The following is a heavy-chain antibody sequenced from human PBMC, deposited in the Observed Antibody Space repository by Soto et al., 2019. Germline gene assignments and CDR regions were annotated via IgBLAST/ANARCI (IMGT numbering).Heavy chain of an antibody. J-gene: IGHJ4*02. D-gene: IGHD3-9*01. V-gene: IGHV3-9*01. CDR3: AKSPHDILIGSAFGY. Sequence: PGGSLRLSCAASGFTFDDYAMHWVRQGPGKGLEWVSGISWNSGGIGYADSVKGRFTISRDNAKNSLYLQMDRLRPEDTAFYYCAKSPHDILIGSAFGYWGQGTLVTVSS. CDR2: ISWNSGGI. CDR1: GFTFDDYA.